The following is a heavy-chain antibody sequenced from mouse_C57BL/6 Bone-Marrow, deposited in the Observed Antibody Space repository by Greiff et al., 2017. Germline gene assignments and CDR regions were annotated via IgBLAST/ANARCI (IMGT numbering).Heavy chain of an antibody. D-gene: IGHD1-1*01. CDR1: GYSITSDY. CDR2: ISYSGST. V-gene: IGHV3-8*01. CDR3: ARSRIITTVVASDYFDY. Sequence: DVQLQESGPGLAKPSQTLSLTCSVTGYSITSDYWNWIRKFPGNKLEYMGYISYSGSTYYNPSLKSRISITRDTSKNQYYLQLNSVTTEDTATYYCARSRIITTVVASDYFDYWGQGTTLTVSS. J-gene: IGHJ2*01.